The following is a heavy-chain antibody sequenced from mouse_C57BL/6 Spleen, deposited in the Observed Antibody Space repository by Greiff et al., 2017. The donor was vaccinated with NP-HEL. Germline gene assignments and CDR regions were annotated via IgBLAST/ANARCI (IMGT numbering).Heavy chain of an antibody. CDR3: ARGYYGSSYSYYAMDY. V-gene: IGHV1-63*01. CDR2: IYPGGGYT. J-gene: IGHJ4*01. Sequence: QVQLQQSGAELVRPGTSVKMSCKASGYTFTNYWIGWAKQRPGHGLEWIGDIYPGGGYTNYNEKFKGKATLTADKSSSTAYMQFSSLTSEDSAIYYCARGYYGSSYSYYAMDYWGQGTSVTVSS. CDR1: GYTFTNYW. D-gene: IGHD1-1*01.